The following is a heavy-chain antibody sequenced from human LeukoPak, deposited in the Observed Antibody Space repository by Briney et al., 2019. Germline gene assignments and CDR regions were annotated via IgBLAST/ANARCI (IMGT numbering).Heavy chain of an antibody. CDR1: GYTFTSYG. CDR3: ARVRQLSSSGYSDY. CDR2: ISAYNGNT. Sequence: ASVKVSCKASGYTFTSYGISWVRQAPGQGLEWMGWISAYNGNTNYAQKFQGRVTMTRDTSISTAYMELSRLRSDDTAVYYCARVRQLSSSGYSDYWGQGTLVTVSS. D-gene: IGHD3-22*01. J-gene: IGHJ4*02. V-gene: IGHV1-18*01.